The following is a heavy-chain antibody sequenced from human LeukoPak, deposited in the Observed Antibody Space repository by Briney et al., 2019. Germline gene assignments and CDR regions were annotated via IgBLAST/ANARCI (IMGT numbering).Heavy chain of an antibody. CDR1: GFTFSSFA. CDR3: ARGFYRVRHDQSTYYFVH. V-gene: IGHV3-33*01. D-gene: IGHD3-16*02. J-gene: IGHJ4*02. CDR2: IWFDGRSK. Sequence: GGSLRLSCATSGFTFSSFAMHWVRQAPGKGLEWLALIWFDGRSKNYTDSVEGRFTISRDNSKNTLYLQMNSLRGEDTAVYYCARGFYRVRHDQSTYYFVHWGQGTLVTVSS.